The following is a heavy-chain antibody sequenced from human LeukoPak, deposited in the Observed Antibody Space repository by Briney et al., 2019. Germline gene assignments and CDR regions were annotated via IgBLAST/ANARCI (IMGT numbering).Heavy chain of an antibody. CDR1: GYRFSDYY. V-gene: IGHV1-2*02. D-gene: IGHD5-12*01. Sequence: GASVKVSCKASGYRFSDYYIHWLRQAPGQGLEWMGWINPDSGGTNYAQSFQGRVTMTRDTSITTVYMELSRLRSDDTAVFYCTREARAGNWFDPWGQGTPVIVSS. J-gene: IGHJ5*02. CDR2: INPDSGGT. CDR3: TREARAGNWFDP.